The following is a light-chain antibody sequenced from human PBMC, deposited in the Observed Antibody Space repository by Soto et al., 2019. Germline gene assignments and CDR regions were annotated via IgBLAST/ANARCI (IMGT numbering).Light chain of an antibody. CDR3: SSYSGTTTT. J-gene: IGLJ2*01. CDR1: GPDVGGYNY. V-gene: IGLV2-14*01. Sequence: QSALTQPASVSGSPGQSVTISCSGLGPDVGGYNYVSWYQHSPGKAPKLLIYEATKWPSGVSSRFSGSKSGNTASLTISGLQADDEADYFCSSYSGTTTTFGGGTKVTVL. CDR2: EAT.